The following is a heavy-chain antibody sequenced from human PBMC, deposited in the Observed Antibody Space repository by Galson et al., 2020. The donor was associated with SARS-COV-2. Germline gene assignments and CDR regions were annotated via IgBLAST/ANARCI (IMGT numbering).Heavy chain of an antibody. CDR1: GFTFSSYG. V-gene: IGHV3-30*02. Sequence: GGSLRLSCAASGFTFSSYGMHWVRQAPGKGLEWVAFIRYDGSNKYYADSVKGRFTISRDNSKNTLYLQMNSLRAEDTAVYYCAKDKSVGVQLERLGDYSYMDVWGKGTTVTVSS. D-gene: IGHD1-1*01. CDR3: AKDKSVGVQLERLGDYSYMDV. CDR2: IRYDGSNK. J-gene: IGHJ6*03.